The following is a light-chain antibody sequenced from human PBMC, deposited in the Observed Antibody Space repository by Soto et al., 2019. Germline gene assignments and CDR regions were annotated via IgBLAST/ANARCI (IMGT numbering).Light chain of an antibody. CDR3: QQHNQSPIT. CDR2: YIS. Sequence: EIVMTQSPSTLSVSAGETASLSCRASQSAGNFLAWYQQKPGQAPRPLIYYISTRATGIPARFSGSGSGTEFTLTINSLQSEDSEVYYCQQHNQSPITFGQGTRLEIK. V-gene: IGKV3D-15*01. J-gene: IGKJ5*01. CDR1: QSAGNF.